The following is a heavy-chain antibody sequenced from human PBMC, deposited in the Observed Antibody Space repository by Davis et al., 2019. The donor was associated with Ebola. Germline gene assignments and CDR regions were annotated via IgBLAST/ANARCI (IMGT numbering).Heavy chain of an antibody. CDR3: ARDSPDDPPDY. CDR2: ISSSSSYI. Sequence: GESLKISCAASGFTFSSYSMNWVRQAPGKGLEWVSSISSSSSYIYYADSVKGRFTISRDNAKNSLYLQMNSLRAEDTAVYYCARDSPDDPPDYWGQGTLVTVSS. D-gene: IGHD3-3*01. CDR1: GFTFSSYS. V-gene: IGHV3-21*01. J-gene: IGHJ4*02.